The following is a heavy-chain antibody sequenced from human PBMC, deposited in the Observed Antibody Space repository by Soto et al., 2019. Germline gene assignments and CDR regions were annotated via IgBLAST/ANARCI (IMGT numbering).Heavy chain of an antibody. V-gene: IGHV1-69*13. J-gene: IGHJ5*02. CDR3: ACNWGNSFKNWLDP. CDR1: AVTFPHYA. CDR2: IIPVLATT. Sequence: SVLVSCKASAVTFPHYALSWVRQAPVQGLEWIGGIIPVLATTTYAQKFQGRVSIIADESTNTVYMELSSLRSEDTAVYYCACNWGNSFKNWLDPRGQGTLVNVSS. D-gene: IGHD7-27*01.